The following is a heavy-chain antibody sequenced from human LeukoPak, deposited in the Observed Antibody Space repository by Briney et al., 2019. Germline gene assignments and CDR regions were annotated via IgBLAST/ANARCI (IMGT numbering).Heavy chain of an antibody. CDR2: INHSGST. J-gene: IGHJ4*02. Sequence: SETLSLTCAVYGGSFSGYYWSWIRQPPGKGLEWIGEINHSGSTNYNPSLKSRVTISVDTSKNQFSLKLSSVTAADAAVYYCARGQGYFDYWGQGTLVTVSS. CDR3: ARGQGYFDY. CDR1: GGSFSGYY. V-gene: IGHV4-34*01.